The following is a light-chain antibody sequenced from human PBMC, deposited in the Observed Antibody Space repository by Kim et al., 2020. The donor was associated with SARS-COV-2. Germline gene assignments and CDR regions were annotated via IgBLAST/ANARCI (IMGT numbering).Light chain of an antibody. CDR2: DVS. V-gene: IGLV2-11*01. CDR3: CSYAGSYTVI. CDR1: SNDVGGFDY. J-gene: IGLJ2*01. Sequence: GQSVTISSTGTSNDVGGFDYVSWYQQNPGKAPKLMIYDVSERPSGVPDRFSGSKSGNTASLTISGLQAEDEADYYCCSYAGSYTVIFGGGTQLTVL.